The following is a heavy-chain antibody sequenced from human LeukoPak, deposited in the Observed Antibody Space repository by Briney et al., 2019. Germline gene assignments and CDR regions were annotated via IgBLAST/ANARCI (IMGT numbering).Heavy chain of an antibody. J-gene: IGHJ4*02. D-gene: IGHD6-13*01. CDR2: IRATAGTT. Sequence: GGSLRLSCAASGFTFSSYAMTWVRQAPGKGLEWVSTIRATAGTTYYEDSVKGRFTISRDNSKNTQWLQMNSLRVEDTAVYYCPKGGYTTYFDYWGQGTLVTVSS. CDR1: GFTFSSYA. V-gene: IGHV3-23*01. CDR3: PKGGYTTYFDY.